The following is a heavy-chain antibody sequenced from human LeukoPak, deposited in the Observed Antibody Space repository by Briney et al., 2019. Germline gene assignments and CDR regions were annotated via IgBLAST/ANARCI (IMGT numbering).Heavy chain of an antibody. D-gene: IGHD3-22*01. CDR1: GLTFTNYA. CDR2: IVGSRPDT. Sequence: GGSLRSSCAASGLTFTNYAMSWFRQTQGKGLGWVPPIVGSRPDTYHADSVKGRFTVSRDNAKNSLYLQMNSLRAEDTAVYYCAKGDYTYYYDSSGSLNYWGQGTLVTVSS. CDR3: AKGDYTYYYDSSGSLNY. V-gene: IGHV3-23*01. J-gene: IGHJ4*02.